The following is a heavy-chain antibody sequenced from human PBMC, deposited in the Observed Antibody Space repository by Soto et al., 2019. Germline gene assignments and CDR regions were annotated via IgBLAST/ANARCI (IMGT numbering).Heavy chain of an antibody. J-gene: IGHJ6*02. CDR3: AREERDRVTGLVPAAIDGMDV. CDR1: GGTFSRYS. CDR2: IIPIFGIA. V-gene: IGHV1-69*08. D-gene: IGHD2-2*01. Sequence: QVQLVQSGAEVKKPGSSVKVSCKASGGTFSRYSITWVRQAPGHGLEWIGRIIPIFGIASYAQKFQGRVTITADESTSTASKTLNTLRTDDTAVYYCAREERDRVTGLVPAAIDGMDVWGQGTTVTVSS.